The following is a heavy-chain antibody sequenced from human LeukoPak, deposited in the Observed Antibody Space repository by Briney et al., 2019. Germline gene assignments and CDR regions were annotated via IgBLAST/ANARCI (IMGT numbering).Heavy chain of an antibody. V-gene: IGHV1-2*02. CDR2: INPNSGGT. CDR1: GYTFTGYY. CDR3: ARGLSSSPPTDYMDV. Sequence: GASVKVSCKASGYTFTGYYMHWVRQAPGQGLEWMGWINPNSGGTNYAQKFQGRVTMTRDTSISTACMELSRLRSDDTAVYYCARGLSSSPPTDYMDVWGKGTTVTVSS. D-gene: IGHD6-13*01. J-gene: IGHJ6*03.